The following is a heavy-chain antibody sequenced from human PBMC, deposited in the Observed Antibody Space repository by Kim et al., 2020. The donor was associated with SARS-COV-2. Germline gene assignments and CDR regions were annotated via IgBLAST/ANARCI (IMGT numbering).Heavy chain of an antibody. V-gene: IGHV4-34*01. Sequence: SETLSLTCAVYGGSFSGYYWSWIRQPPGKGLEWIGEINHSGSTNYNPSLKSRVTISGDTSKNQFSLKLSSVTAADTAAYYCARGGYYDILAAYWYWGQGTLVTVSS. CDR3: ARGGYYDILAAYWY. CDR1: GGSFSGYY. CDR2: INHSGST. J-gene: IGHJ4*02. D-gene: IGHD3-9*01.